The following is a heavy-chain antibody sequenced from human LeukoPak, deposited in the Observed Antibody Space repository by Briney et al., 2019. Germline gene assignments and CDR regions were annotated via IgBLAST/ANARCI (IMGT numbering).Heavy chain of an antibody. CDR2: ISPDSGNT. CDR1: GYTFNSYG. J-gene: IGHJ4*02. CDR3: ARIEYDFWSRYYGIDY. D-gene: IGHD3-3*01. V-gene: IGHV1-18*01. Sequence: ASVKVSCKASGYTFNSYGTSWVRQAPGPGLKWMGWISPDSGNTHYVQKFQGRVTMTTDTSTSTAYMELTSLRSDDTAVYYCARIEYDFWSRYYGIDYWGQGTLVSVSS.